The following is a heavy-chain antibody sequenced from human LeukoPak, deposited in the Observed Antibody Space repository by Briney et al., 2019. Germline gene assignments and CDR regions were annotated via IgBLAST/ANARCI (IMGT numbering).Heavy chain of an antibody. Sequence: GGSLRLSCAASGFTFSSYSMNWVRQAPGKGLEWVSHIGRGIRYADSVKGRFTISRDNSKNTLYLQMNSLRAEDTAVYYCARGQTTTHVDGFDDWGQGTLVTVSS. V-gene: IGHV3-48*01. D-gene: IGHD1-1*01. CDR1: GFTFSSYS. CDR2: IGRGI. J-gene: IGHJ4*02. CDR3: ARGQTTTHVDGFDD.